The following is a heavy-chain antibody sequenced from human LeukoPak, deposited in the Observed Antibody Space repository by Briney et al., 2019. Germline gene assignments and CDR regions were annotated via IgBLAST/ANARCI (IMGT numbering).Heavy chain of an antibody. J-gene: IGHJ6*02. Sequence: SETLSLTCTVSGGSISSYYWSWIRQPPGKGLEWIGYIYYSGSTNYNPSLKSRVTISVDTSKNQFSLKLSSVTAADTAAYYCARDLSITMVRDYGMDVWGQGTTVTVSS. CDR2: IYYSGST. CDR1: GGSISSYY. CDR3: ARDLSITMVRDYGMDV. V-gene: IGHV4-59*08. D-gene: IGHD3-10*01.